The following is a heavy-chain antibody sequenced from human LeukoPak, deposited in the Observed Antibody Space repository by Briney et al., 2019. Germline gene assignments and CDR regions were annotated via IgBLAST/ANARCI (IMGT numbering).Heavy chain of an antibody. CDR2: IYSGGRT. Sequence: GGSLRLSCAASGFTVSSNYMSWVRQAPGKGLEWVSVIYSGGRTYYADSVKGRFTISRDNSKNTVYLQMNSLRAEDTAMYYCARESSSGYYLSYWGQGTLVTVSS. CDR3: ARESSSGYYLSY. CDR1: GFTVSSNY. D-gene: IGHD3-22*01. V-gene: IGHV3-66*01. J-gene: IGHJ4*02.